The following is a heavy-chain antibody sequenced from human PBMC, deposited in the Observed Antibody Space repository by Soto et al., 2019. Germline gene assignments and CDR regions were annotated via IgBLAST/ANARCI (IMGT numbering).Heavy chain of an antibody. Sequence: EVQLLESGGGLVQPGGSLRLSCAASGFIFSNYAMTWVRQAPGKGLEWVSSISNSGDTYYADSVKGRFTISRDNSKNTLFLQMNSRRAEDTAVFYCAKYRGATGNWYFDIWGRGTLVTVSS. V-gene: IGHV3-23*01. CDR3: AKYRGATGNWYFDI. J-gene: IGHJ2*01. CDR2: ISNSGDT. D-gene: IGHD5-12*01. CDR1: GFIFSNYA.